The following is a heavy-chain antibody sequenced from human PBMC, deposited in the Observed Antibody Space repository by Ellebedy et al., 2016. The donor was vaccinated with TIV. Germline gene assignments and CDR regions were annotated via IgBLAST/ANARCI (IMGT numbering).Heavy chain of an antibody. CDR1: GFTFSSFA. J-gene: IGHJ4*02. D-gene: IGHD1-1*01. CDR3: VKDLSNTGNYIRPFDY. CDR2: INADGDT. Sequence: GESLKISCSASGFTFSSFALHWVRQAPGKGLKHVSAINADGDTYFADSVKGRFTISRDNSKNTLYLQMSSLTTEDAAVYYCVKDLSNTGNYIRPFDYWGQGTLVTVSS. V-gene: IGHV3-64D*06.